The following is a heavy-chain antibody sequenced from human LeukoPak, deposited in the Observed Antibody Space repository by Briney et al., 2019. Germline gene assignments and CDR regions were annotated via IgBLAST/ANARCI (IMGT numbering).Heavy chain of an antibody. CDR3: GRGNVLLWFGELLPCDY. D-gene: IGHD3-10*01. V-gene: IGHV1-2*02. CDR1: GYTFTGYY. Sequence: ASVKVSCKASGYTFTGYYMHWVRQAPGQGLEWMGWINPNSGGTNYAQKFQGRVTMTRDTAISTDYMELSRLRSDDTDVYYCGRGNVLLWFGELLPCDYCGQGTLVTVSS. J-gene: IGHJ4*02. CDR2: INPNSGGT.